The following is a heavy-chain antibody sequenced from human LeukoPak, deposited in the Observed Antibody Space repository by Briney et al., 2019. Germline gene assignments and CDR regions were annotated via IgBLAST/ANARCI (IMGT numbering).Heavy chain of an antibody. V-gene: IGHV3-48*02. CDR3: ARERGDLYGWTGY. Sequence: GGSLRLSCAASGFTFSSYSMNWVRQAPGKGLKWVSYISSSSSTIYYADSVKGRFTISRDNAKNSLYLQMNILRDEDTAVYYGARERGDLYGWTGYWGQGTLVTVSS. D-gene: IGHD3-10*01. CDR2: ISSSSSTI. CDR1: GFTFSSYS. J-gene: IGHJ4*02.